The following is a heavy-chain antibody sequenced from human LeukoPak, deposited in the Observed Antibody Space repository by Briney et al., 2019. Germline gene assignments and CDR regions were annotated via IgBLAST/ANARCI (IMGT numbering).Heavy chain of an antibody. D-gene: IGHD3-16*01. CDR2: IYYSGST. J-gene: IGHJ4*02. V-gene: IGHV4-59*12. CDR1: GGSISSYY. Sequence: PSETLSLTCTVSGGSISSYYWSWIRQPPGKGLEWIGYIYYSGSTNYNPSLKSRVTISVDTSKNQFSLKLSSVTAADTAVFYCARGLYDYVWGSFRHLAPFDYWGQGTLVTVSS. CDR3: ARGLYDYVWGSFRHLAPFDY.